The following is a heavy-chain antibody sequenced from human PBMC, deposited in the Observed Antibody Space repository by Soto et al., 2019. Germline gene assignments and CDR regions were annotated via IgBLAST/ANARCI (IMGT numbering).Heavy chain of an antibody. J-gene: IGHJ6*02. CDR3: ARDQDFGSGYSYGYYYGMDV. D-gene: IGHD3-3*01. CDR1: GFTFSSYD. V-gene: IGHV3-30-3*01. CDR2: ISYDGSNK. Sequence: QVQLVESGGGVVQPGRSLRLSCAASGFTFSSYDMHWVRQAPGKGLEWVAVISYDGSNKYYADSVKGRFTISRDNSKNTLYLQMNSLRAEDTAVYYCARDQDFGSGYSYGYYYGMDVWGQGTTVTVSS.